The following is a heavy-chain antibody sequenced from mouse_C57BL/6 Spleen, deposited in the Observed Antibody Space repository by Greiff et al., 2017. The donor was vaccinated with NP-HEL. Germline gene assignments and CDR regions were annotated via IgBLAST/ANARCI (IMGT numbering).Heavy chain of an antibody. CDR2: INYDGSST. J-gene: IGHJ1*03. V-gene: IGHV5-16*01. Sequence: EVQLVESEGGLVQPGSSMKLSCTASGFTFSDYYMAWVRQVPEKGLEWVANINYDGSSTYYLDSLKSRFIISRDNAKNILYLQMSSLKSEDTATYYCARDDDYGNYNYWYFDVWGTGTTVTVSS. D-gene: IGHD2-1*01. CDR1: GFTFSDYY. CDR3: ARDDDYGNYNYWYFDV.